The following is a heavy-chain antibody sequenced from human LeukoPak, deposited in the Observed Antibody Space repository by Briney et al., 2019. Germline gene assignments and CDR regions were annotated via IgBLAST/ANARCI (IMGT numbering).Heavy chain of an antibody. Sequence: GGSLRLSCTASRFSFSSFDMSGACQAPGKGLEWVSTISASDGSTYYADSVKGRFTISRDNSKNTLYLQMNSLRAEDTAVYYCAKDRGTDSSSWYLEVPSYSPNYFDYSGQGTLVTVSS. V-gene: IGHV3-23*01. CDR3: AKDRGTDSSSWYLEVPSYSPNYFDY. D-gene: IGHD6-13*01. J-gene: IGHJ4*02. CDR1: RFSFSSFD. CDR2: ISASDGST.